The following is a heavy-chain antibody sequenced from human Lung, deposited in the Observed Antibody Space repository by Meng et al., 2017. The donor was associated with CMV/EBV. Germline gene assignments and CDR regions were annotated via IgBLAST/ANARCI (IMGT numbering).Heavy chain of an antibody. D-gene: IGHD3-3*01. CDR2: IYPADSDV. CDR3: VRFSGDNDFVDF. Sequence: EXXKISCKGSGYSFTNYWIGWVRQLPGKGLDWMAIIYPADSDVRYGQSFHGQVTISADRSLTTPYLQWSSLKASDTAKCFCVRFSGDNDFVDFLGRGPLVTVSS. J-gene: IGHJ4*01. CDR1: GYSFTNYW. V-gene: IGHV5-51*01.